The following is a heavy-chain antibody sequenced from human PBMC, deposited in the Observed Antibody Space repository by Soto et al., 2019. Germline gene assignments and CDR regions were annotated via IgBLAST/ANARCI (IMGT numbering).Heavy chain of an antibody. CDR1: GFTFSAYC. D-gene: IGHD3-10*01. CDR2: INSDASHT. J-gene: IGHJ5*02. CDR3: AKAGNYGSGSYYNWFDV. V-gene: IGHV3-74*01. Sequence: GGSLRLSCAASGFTFSAYCMHWIRQVPGKGLEWVSRINSDASHTYYADSVKGRFTISRDNAKNTLHLQLNSLSAEDTAEYYCAKAGNYGSGSYYNWFDVWGQGTLVTVS.